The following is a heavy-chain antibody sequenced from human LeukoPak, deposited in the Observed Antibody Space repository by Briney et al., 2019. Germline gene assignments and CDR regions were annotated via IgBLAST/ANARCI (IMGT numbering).Heavy chain of an antibody. V-gene: IGHV4-39*07. J-gene: IGHJ5*02. CDR2: IYYSGTT. D-gene: IGHD2-15*01. CDR3: ARGDCSGGSCYSPSFGWFDP. CDR1: GGSISSSDYY. Sequence: SETLSLTCTISGGSISSSDYYWGWIRQPPGKRLEWIGSIYYSGTTYYNPSLKSRVTISVDMSRKQFSLNLRSVTAADTAVYYCARGDCSGGSCYSPSFGWFDPWGQGTLVTVSS.